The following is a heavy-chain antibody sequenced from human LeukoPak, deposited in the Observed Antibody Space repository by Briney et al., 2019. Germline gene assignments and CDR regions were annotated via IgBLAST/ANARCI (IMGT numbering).Heavy chain of an antibody. J-gene: IGHJ4*01. D-gene: IGHD3-22*01. CDR3: ARDEAGSGYIDY. CDR1: GGSISSYY. CDR2: IYISGTT. V-gene: IGHV4-4*07. Sequence: SETLSLTCTVSGGSISSYYWSWIRQPPGKGVGWIGRIYISGTTNYNSSLKSRITMSLDTSKNQLSLKLSSVTAADTAVYYCARDEAGSGYIDYWGQGTLVTVSS.